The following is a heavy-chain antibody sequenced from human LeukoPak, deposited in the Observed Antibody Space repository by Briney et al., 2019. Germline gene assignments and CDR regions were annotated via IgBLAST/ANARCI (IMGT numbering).Heavy chain of an antibody. CDR2: ISAYTGIT. D-gene: IGHD2-2*02. J-gene: IGHJ4*02. CDR1: TYTFSNYA. V-gene: IGHV1-18*01. Sequence: ASVKVSCKASTYTFSNYAITWMRQTPGQGLEWMGWISAYTGITNYAQKFQGRVRMTTDTDTSTAYMELSGLRSDDTAIYYCARVRYCTSTSCYMAFGYWGQGTLVTVSS. CDR3: ARVRYCTSTSCYMAFGY.